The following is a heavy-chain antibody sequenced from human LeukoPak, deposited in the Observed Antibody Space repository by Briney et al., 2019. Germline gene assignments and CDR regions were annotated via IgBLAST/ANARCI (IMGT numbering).Heavy chain of an antibody. CDR3: AKDLLRWSFDY. V-gene: IGHV3-21*04. J-gene: IGHJ4*02. Sequence: GGSLRLSCAASGFTFSGSSMNWVRQTPGKGLEWVSSISSSSSYIYYPNSLKGRFTISRDKSKNTLYLQMNSLRADDTAVYYCAKDLLRWSFDYWGQGTLVTVSS. CDR1: GFTFSGSS. CDR2: ISSSSSYI. D-gene: IGHD4-23*01.